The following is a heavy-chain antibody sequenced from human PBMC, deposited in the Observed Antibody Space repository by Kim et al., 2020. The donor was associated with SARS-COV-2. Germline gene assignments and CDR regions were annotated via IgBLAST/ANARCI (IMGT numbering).Heavy chain of an antibody. D-gene: IGHD3-22*01. V-gene: IGHV4-39*01. CDR3: ARQIGITMIVVVISTYFDY. CDR1: GGSISSSSYY. Sequence: SETLSLTCTVSGGSISSSSYYWGWIRQPPGKGLEWIGSIYYSGSTYYNPSLKSRVTISVDTSKNQFSLKLSSVTAADTAVYYCARQIGITMIVVVISTYFDYWGQGTLSPSPQ. CDR2: IYYSGST. J-gene: IGHJ4*02.